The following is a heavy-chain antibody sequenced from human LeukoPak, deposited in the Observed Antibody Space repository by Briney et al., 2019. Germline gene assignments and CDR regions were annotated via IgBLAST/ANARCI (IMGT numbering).Heavy chain of an antibody. Sequence: GGSLRLSCAASGFTLSTYAMSWVRQTPGKGLEWVAATSSSDAGTYHADSVRGRFTISRDNSKNTLYLQMNSLRAEDTAVYYCARGGITMVRGVIRYFDYWGQGTLVTVSS. CDR1: GFTLSTYA. CDR3: ARGGITMVRGVIRYFDY. V-gene: IGHV3-23*01. CDR2: TSSSDAGT. D-gene: IGHD3-10*01. J-gene: IGHJ4*02.